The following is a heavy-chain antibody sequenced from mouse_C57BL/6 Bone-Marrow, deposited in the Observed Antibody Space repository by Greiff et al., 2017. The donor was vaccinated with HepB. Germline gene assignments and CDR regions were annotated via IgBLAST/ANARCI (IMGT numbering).Heavy chain of an antibody. CDR1: GYTFTDHS. J-gene: IGHJ2*01. CDR3: ARYDYGSLDY. Sequence: VKLQESDAELVKPGASVKMSCKVSGYTFTDHSIHWVKQRPEQGLEWIGYIYPRDGSTKYNEKFKGKATLTADKSSSTAYMQLNSLTSEDSAVYFCARYDYGSLDYWGQGTTLTVSS. CDR2: IYPRDGST. V-gene: IGHV1-78*01. D-gene: IGHD1-1*01.